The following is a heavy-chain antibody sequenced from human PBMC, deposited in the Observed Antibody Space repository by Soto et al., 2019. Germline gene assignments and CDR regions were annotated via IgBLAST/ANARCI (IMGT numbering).Heavy chain of an antibody. J-gene: IGHJ5*02. CDR2: IYYSGST. CDR1: GGSISSSSYF. Sequence: PSETLSLTCTVSGGSISSSSYFWGWICQPPGKGLEWIGSIYYSGSTYYNPSLKRRVTVSVDTSKNQFSLKLNSVTAADTAVYYCARHRSHFWFDPWGPGTLVTVSS. CDR3: ARHRSHFWFDP. V-gene: IGHV4-39*01. D-gene: IGHD2-15*01.